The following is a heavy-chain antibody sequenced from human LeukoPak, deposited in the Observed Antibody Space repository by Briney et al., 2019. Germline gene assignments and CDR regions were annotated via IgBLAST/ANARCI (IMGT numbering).Heavy chain of an antibody. CDR3: ARVASAVYSDY. Sequence: ASVKVSCKASGYTFTGYYIHWVRQAPGQGLEWMGWINPDSGGTNYAQIFQGRVTMTRDTSISTAYMELNGLRSDDTAVYYCARVASAVYSDYWGQGTLVTVSS. CDR2: INPDSGGT. CDR1: GYTFTGYY. V-gene: IGHV1-2*02. J-gene: IGHJ4*02.